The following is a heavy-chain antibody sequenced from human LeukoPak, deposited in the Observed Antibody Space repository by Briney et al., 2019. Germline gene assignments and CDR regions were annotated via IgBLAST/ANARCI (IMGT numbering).Heavy chain of an antibody. V-gene: IGHV1-46*01. CDR2: INPSGGST. CDR3: ARDQGSAGMTTVHYYGMDV. D-gene: IGHD4-11*01. Sequence: ASVKVSCKASGYTFTSYYMHWVRQAPGQGLEWMGIINPSGGSTSYAQKFQGRVTMTRDTSTSTVYMELSSLRSEDTAVYYCARDQGSAGMTTVHYYGMDVWGQGTTVTVSS. J-gene: IGHJ6*02. CDR1: GYTFTSYY.